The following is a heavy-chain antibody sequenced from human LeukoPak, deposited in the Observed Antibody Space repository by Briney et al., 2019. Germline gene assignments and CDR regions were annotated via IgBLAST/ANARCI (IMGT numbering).Heavy chain of an antibody. CDR1: GGSISSYY. Sequence: SETLSLTCTVSGGSISSYYWSWIRQPAGKGLEWIGRIYTSGSTNYNPSLKSRVTISVETSKNEFSLKLRSVTAADTAVYYCARVTGYRIEDYFDYWGQGTLVAVSS. CDR3: ARVTGYRIEDYFDY. J-gene: IGHJ4*02. CDR2: IYTSGST. V-gene: IGHV4-4*07. D-gene: IGHD6-13*01.